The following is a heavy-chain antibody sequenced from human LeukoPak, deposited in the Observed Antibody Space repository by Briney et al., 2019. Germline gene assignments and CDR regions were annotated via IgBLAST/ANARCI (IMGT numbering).Heavy chain of an antibody. CDR3: ARRGVATTTDV. J-gene: IGHJ4*02. Sequence: SETLSLTCTVSGGSISSSSYYWGWIRQPPGKGLEWIRSIYYSGSTYYNPSLKSRVTISVDTSKNQFSLKLSSVTAADTAVYYCARRGVATTTDVWGQGTLVTVSS. CDR2: IYYSGST. V-gene: IGHV4-39*01. D-gene: IGHD5-12*01. CDR1: GGSISSSSYY.